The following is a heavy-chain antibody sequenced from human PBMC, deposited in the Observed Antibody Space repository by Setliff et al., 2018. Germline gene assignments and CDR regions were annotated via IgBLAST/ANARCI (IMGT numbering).Heavy chain of an antibody. J-gene: IGHJ4*02. CDR1: GGSINSHS. CDR2: IYNNGYT. Sequence: SETLSLTCTVSGGSINSHSWSWIRQPPGKGLEWIGSIYNNGYTNYSPSLKSRVTMSIDTSKKQFSLKLSSVTAADTALYYCTVYNTGSSKDHYWGQGTPVTVSS. D-gene: IGHD2-8*02. V-gene: IGHV4-4*07. CDR3: TVYNTGSSKDHY.